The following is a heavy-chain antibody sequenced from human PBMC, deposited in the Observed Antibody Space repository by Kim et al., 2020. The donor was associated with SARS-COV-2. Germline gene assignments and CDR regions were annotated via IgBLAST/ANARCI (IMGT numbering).Heavy chain of an antibody. Sequence: SETLSLTCTVSGGSISSYYWSWIRQPPGKGLEWIGYIYYSGSTNYNPSLKSRVTISVDTSKNQFSLKLSSVTAADTAVYYCASVIARSSGYYYWGQGTLVTVSS. CDR3: ASVIARSSGYYY. J-gene: IGHJ4*02. D-gene: IGHD3-22*01. CDR2: IYYSGST. CDR1: GGSISSYY. V-gene: IGHV4-59*01.